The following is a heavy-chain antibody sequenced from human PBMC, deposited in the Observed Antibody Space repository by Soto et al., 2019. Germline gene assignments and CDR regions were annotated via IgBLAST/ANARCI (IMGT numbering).Heavy chain of an antibody. Sequence: PSETLSITCAVYGGSFSGYYWSWIRQPPGKGLGWIGEINHSGSTNYNPSLKSRVTISVDTSKTQFSLKLSSVTAADTAVYYCARGPCSGGSCYWFYYYGMDVWGQGTTVTVSS. J-gene: IGHJ6*02. D-gene: IGHD2-15*01. CDR3: ARGPCSGGSCYWFYYYGMDV. V-gene: IGHV4-34*01. CDR1: GGSFSGYY. CDR2: INHSGST.